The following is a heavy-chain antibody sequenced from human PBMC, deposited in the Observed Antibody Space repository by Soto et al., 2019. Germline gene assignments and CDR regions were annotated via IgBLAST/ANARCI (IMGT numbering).Heavy chain of an antibody. CDR3: ARDRPVDD. Sequence: GGSLRLSCAGSGFTFSAFSMNWVRQAPGKGLEWISYIIGSSSTIYYADSVKGRFSISRDNAKNSVYLQMNNLRHEDTAGYYCARDRPVDDWGQGTPVTVSS. J-gene: IGHJ4*02. V-gene: IGHV3-48*02. CDR2: IIGSSSTI. CDR1: GFTFSAFS.